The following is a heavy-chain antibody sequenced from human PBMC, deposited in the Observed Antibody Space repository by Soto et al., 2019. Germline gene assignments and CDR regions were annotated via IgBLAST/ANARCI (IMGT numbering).Heavy chain of an antibody. CDR2: VDQDGSAK. Sequence: GGSLRLSCSASGFAFNRYYMSWVRQAPGKGLEWVATVDQDGSAKYYVDSVKGRFTISRDNAKNSLYVQVNSLRGEDTAVYYCARYCAYDSIYYCSSDRLDYWGQGTLVTVSS. D-gene: IGHD3-22*01. CDR3: ARYCAYDSIYYCSSDRLDY. J-gene: IGHJ4*02. CDR1: GFAFNRYY. V-gene: IGHV3-7*01.